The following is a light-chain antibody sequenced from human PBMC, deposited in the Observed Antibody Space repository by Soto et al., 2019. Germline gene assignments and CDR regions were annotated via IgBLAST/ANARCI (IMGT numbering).Light chain of an antibody. J-gene: IGLJ1*01. CDR3: ISYTGSSTSDV. Sequence: QSVLTQPASVSGSPGQSITISCSGTSSDVGSYNHVAWYQQFPDKTPKLIIYEVTYRPSGVSHRFSASKSGNTASLTISGLQAEDEADYYCISYTGSSTSDVFGTGTKLTVL. CDR2: EVT. CDR1: SSDVGSYNH. V-gene: IGLV2-14*01.